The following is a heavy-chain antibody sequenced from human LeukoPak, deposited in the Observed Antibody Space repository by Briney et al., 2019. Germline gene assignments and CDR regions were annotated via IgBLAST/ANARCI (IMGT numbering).Heavy chain of an antibody. CDR3: ARVGEPVLRYFDWPYYYYGMDV. CDR2: MNPNSGNT. J-gene: IGHJ6*02. CDR1: GYTFTSYD. Sequence: ASVKVSCKASGYTFTSYDINWVRQATGQGLEWMGWMNPNSGNTGYAQKFQGRVTMTRNTSISTAYMELPRLRSEDTAVSYCARVGEPVLRYFDWPYYYYGMDVWGQGTTVTVSS. V-gene: IGHV1-8*01. D-gene: IGHD3-9*01.